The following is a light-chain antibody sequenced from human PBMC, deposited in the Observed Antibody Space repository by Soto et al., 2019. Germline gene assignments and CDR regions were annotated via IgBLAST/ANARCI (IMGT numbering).Light chain of an antibody. Sequence: EIVLTQSPGTLSLSPGERATLSCRASQSIGTNLAWYQQKPGQAPRLLIYAASTRATGIPATFSGSGSGTEFSLTISSLQSEDFAVYYCQHYYNWPRTFGQGTKVDIK. CDR1: QSIGTN. CDR2: AAS. V-gene: IGKV3-15*01. CDR3: QHYYNWPRT. J-gene: IGKJ1*01.